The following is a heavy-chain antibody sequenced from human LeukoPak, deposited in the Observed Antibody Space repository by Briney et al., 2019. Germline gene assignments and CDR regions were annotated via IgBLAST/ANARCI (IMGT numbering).Heavy chain of an antibody. CDR2: ISYDGSNK. J-gene: IGHJ4*02. V-gene: IGHV3-30*18. CDR1: GFTFSSYG. CDR3: AKDRRLRSHYFDY. Sequence: RGSLRLSCAASGFTFSSYGMHWVRQAPGKGLEWVAVISYDGSNKYYADSVKGRFTISRDNSKNTLYLQVNSLRAEDTAVYYCAKDRRLRSHYFDYWGQGTLVTVSS.